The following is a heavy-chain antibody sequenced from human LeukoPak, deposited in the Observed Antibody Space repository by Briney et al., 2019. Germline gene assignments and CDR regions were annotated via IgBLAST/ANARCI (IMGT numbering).Heavy chain of an antibody. V-gene: IGHV4-59*08. CDR3: ARTHYGSGGCNDAFDI. Sequence: SETLSLICTVSGGSISSYYWSWIRQPPGKGLEWIGYIYYSGSTNYNPSLKSRVTISVDTSKNQFSLKLSSVTAADTAVYYCARTHYGSGGCNDAFDIWGQGTVVTVSS. CDR1: GGSISSYY. D-gene: IGHD3-10*01. J-gene: IGHJ3*02. CDR2: IYYSGST.